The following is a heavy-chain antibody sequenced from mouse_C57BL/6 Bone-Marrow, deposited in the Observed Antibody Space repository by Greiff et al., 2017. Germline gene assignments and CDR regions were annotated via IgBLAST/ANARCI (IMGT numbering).Heavy chain of an antibody. CDR2: IYPRSGNP. Sequence: VQLQQSGAELARPGASVKLSCKASGYTFTSYGISWVKQRTGQGLEWIGEIYPRSGNPYYNEKFKGKATLTADKSSSTAYMELRSLTSEDSAVYFCARLYYYGRDWYFDVWGTGTTVTVSS. D-gene: IGHD1-1*01. J-gene: IGHJ1*03. V-gene: IGHV1-81*01. CDR3: ARLYYYGRDWYFDV. CDR1: GYTFTSYG.